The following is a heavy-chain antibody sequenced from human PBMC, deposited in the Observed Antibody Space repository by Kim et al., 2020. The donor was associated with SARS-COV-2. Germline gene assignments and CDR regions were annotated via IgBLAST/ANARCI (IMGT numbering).Heavy chain of an antibody. CDR1: GDSVSSNSAA. CDR2: TYYRSKWYN. CDR3: AREDCTNGVCYRAFDY. J-gene: IGHJ4*02. Sequence: SQTLSLTCAISGDSVSSNSAAWNWIRQSPSRGLEWLGRTYYRSKWYNDYAVSVKSRITINPDTSKNQFSLQLNSVTPEDTAVYYCAREDCTNGVCYRAFDYWGQGTLVTVSS. D-gene: IGHD2-8*01. V-gene: IGHV6-1*01.